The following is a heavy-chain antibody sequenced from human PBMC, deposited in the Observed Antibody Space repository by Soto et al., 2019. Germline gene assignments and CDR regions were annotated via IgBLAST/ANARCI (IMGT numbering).Heavy chain of an antibody. D-gene: IGHD4-17*01. Sequence: QLGGSLRLSCAASGFTFSSYAMSWVRQAPGKGLEWVSAISGSGGSTYYADSVKGRFTISRDNSKNTLYLQMNSLRAEDTAVYYCAKAPNYGDYAEYFQHWGQGTLVTVSS. CDR3: AKAPNYGDYAEYFQH. CDR2: ISGSGGST. J-gene: IGHJ1*01. V-gene: IGHV3-23*01. CDR1: GFTFSSYA.